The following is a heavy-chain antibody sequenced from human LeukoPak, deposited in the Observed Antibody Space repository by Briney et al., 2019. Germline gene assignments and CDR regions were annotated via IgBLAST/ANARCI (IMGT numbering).Heavy chain of an antibody. D-gene: IGHD3-3*01. J-gene: IGHJ4*02. V-gene: IGHV1-18*01. CDR1: GYTFTSYG. Sequence: GASVKVSCKASGYTFTSYGISWVRQAPGQGLEWMGWISAYNGNTNYAQKLQGRVTTTTDTSTSTAYMELRSLRSDDTAVYYCARADRVSIAYYFDYWGQGTLVTVSS. CDR2: ISAYNGNT. CDR3: ARADRVSIAYYFDY.